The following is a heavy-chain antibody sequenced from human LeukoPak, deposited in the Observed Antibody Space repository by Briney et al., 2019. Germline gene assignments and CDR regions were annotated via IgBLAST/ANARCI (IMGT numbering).Heavy chain of an antibody. V-gene: IGHV1-2*02. D-gene: IGHD1-26*01. CDR3: ARTLSGSYWVVSRYYFDY. CDR2: INPNSGGT. CDR1: GYTFTSYA. Sequence: ASVKVSCKASGYTFTSYAMNWVRQAPGQGLEWMGWINPNSGGTNYVQKFQGRVTMTRDTSISTAYMELRRLRSDDTAVYYCARTLSGSYWVVSRYYFDYWGQGTLVTVSS. J-gene: IGHJ4*02.